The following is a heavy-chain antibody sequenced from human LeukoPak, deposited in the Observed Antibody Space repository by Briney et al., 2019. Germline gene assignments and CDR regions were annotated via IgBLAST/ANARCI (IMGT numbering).Heavy chain of an antibody. Sequence: PSETLSLTCTVSGGSISSSSYYWGWIRQPPGKGLEWIGSIYYSGRTYYNPSLKSRVTMSLDTSKNQFSLRLSSVTAADTAVYYCARYDYSAFDYWGQGTLVTVSS. CDR3: ARYDYSAFDY. J-gene: IGHJ4*02. D-gene: IGHD4-11*01. CDR2: IYYSGRT. V-gene: IGHV4-39*07. CDR1: GGSISSSSYY.